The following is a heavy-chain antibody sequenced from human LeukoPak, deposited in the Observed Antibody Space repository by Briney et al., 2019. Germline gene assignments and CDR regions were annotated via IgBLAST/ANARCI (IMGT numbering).Heavy chain of an antibody. D-gene: IGHD5-24*01. J-gene: IGHJ4*02. CDR1: GFTFSSYE. CDR3: ARDSQRWGNFDS. Sequence: PGGSLRHSCAVSGFTFSSYEMNWVRQAPGKGLEWVSYISSSGSTIYYADSVKGRFTISRDNAKNSLYLQMNSLIVEDTAVYYCARDSQRWGNFDSWGQGTLVSVSS. CDR2: ISSSGSTI. V-gene: IGHV3-48*03.